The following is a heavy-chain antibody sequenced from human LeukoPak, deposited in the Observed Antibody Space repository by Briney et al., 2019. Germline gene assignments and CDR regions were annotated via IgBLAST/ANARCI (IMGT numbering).Heavy chain of an antibody. CDR1: GGSISSSSYY. Sequence: PSETLSLTCTVSGGSISSSSYYWGWIRQPPGKGLEWIGSIYYSGSTYYNPSLKSRVTISVDTSKNQFSLKLSSVTAADTAVYYCARGSKRGYSYGFIAQYWGQGTLVTVSS. J-gene: IGHJ4*02. CDR3: ARGSKRGYSYGFIAQY. D-gene: IGHD5-18*01. V-gene: IGHV4-39*01. CDR2: IYYSGST.